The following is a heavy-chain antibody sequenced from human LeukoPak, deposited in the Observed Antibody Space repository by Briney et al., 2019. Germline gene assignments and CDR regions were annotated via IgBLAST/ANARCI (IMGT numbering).Heavy chain of an antibody. J-gene: IGHJ6*03. CDR3: ARDFAKIAERCVGACYSYYYMDV. CDR1: GFDSSNYW. D-gene: IGHD1-1*01. CDR2: ITQDGSEK. Sequence: GGSLRLSCAVSGFDSSNYWMTWVRQAPGKGLEWVANITQDGSEKYYVGSVKGRFAISRDNAENSLYLQMNSLRVADTGVYYCARDFAKIAERCVGACYSYYYMDVWGKGTTVTVTS. V-gene: IGHV3-7*01.